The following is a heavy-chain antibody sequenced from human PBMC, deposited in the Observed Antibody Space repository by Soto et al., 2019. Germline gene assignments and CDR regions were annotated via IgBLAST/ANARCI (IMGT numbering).Heavy chain of an antibody. Sequence: QVQLVESGGGVVQPGRSLRLSCAASGFTFSSYAMHWVRQAPGKGLEWVAVISYDGSNKYYADSVKGRFTISRDNSQNTLYLQMNSLRAEDTAVYYCARRRIAADWFDPWGQGTLVTVSS. J-gene: IGHJ5*02. V-gene: IGHV3-30-3*01. D-gene: IGHD6-25*01. CDR2: ISYDGSNK. CDR3: ARRRIAADWFDP. CDR1: GFTFSSYA.